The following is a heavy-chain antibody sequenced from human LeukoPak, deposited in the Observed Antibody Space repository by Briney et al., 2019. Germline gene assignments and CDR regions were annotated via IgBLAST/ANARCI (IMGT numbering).Heavy chain of an antibody. J-gene: IGHJ6*03. CDR1: GFTVSSNS. CDR3: AREGITMVRGVKGYYYYMDV. D-gene: IGHD3-10*01. CDR2: IYSDNT. V-gene: IGHV3-53*01. Sequence: GGSLRLSCTVSGFTVSSNSMSWVRQAPGKGLEGVSFIYSDNTHYSDSVKGRFTISRDNSKNTLYLQMNSLRAEDTAVYYCAREGITMVRGVKGYYYYMDVWGKGTTVTISS.